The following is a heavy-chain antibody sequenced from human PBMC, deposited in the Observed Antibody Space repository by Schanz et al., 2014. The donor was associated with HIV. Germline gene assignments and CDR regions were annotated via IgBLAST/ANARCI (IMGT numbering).Heavy chain of an antibody. CDR1: GGTFSRYA. V-gene: IGHV1-18*01. D-gene: IGHD2-2*01. J-gene: IGHJ6*02. CDR3: ARPYCSSTGCYHYYGMDV. CDR2: ISAYNGNT. Sequence: QVQLVQSGAEVKKPGSSVKVSCNASGGTFSRYAISWVRQAPGQGLEWMGWISAYNGNTNYAQKLQGRVTMTTDTSTNTAYMELRSLTSDDTAVYYCARPYCSSTGCYHYYGMDVWGQGTTVSVSS.